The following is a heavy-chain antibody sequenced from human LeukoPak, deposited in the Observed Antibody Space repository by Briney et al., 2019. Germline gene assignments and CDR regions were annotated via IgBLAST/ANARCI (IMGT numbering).Heavy chain of an antibody. J-gene: IGHJ5*02. CDR1: GGSISSYY. D-gene: IGHD3-10*01. Sequence: PSETLSLTCTVSGGSISSYYWSWIRQPPGEGLEWIGYIYYSGSTNYNPSLKSRVTISVDTSKNQFSLKLSSVTAADTAVYYCARVSYGSGSYLDWFDPWGQGTLVTVSS. CDR2: IYYSGST. V-gene: IGHV4-59*01. CDR3: ARVSYGSGSYLDWFDP.